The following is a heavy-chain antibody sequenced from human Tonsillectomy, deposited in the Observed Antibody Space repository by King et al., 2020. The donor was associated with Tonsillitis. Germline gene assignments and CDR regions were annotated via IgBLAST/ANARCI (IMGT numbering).Heavy chain of an antibody. CDR1: GYTFTNNFTLFY. D-gene: IGHD3-16*01. CDR3: IREMSGGYFDY. J-gene: IGHJ4*02. CDR2: INTRAGTP. V-gene: IGHV1-46*03. Sequence: VQLVESGAEVKKPGASVRISFKASGYTFTNNFTLFYIHCVRQAPVQVLEWMGTINTRAGTPNYAQKFQGRVTMTRDTSTGTVYMELTSLTSEDTALYYCIREMSGGYFDYWGQGTLVTVSS.